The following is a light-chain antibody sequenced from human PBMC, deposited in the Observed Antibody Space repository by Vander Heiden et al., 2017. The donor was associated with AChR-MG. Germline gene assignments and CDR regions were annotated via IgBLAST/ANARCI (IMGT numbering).Light chain of an antibody. Sequence: SYALTPPPPVSVSPRQTASITCSGDKVGDKDAWWEQQKAGQSPVLVNYEGRKRPSGIPGRFAGSNGGNTATLTIGGTQAMDEADYYRQAGDSTTSVFGTGTKVTVL. V-gene: IGLV3-1*01. CDR1: KVGDKD. J-gene: IGLJ1*01. CDR3: QAGDSTTSV. CDR2: EGR.